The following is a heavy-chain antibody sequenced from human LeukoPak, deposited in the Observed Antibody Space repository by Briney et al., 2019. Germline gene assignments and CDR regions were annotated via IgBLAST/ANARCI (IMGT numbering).Heavy chain of an antibody. J-gene: IGHJ3*02. D-gene: IGHD3-22*01. CDR3: TTAHDSSGYYDAFDI. V-gene: IGHV3-15*01. CDR1: RFTFSNAW. Sequence: GGSLRLSCAASRFTFSNAWMNWVRQAPGKGLEWVGRIKSKTDGGTTDYAAPVKGRFTISRDDSKNTLYLQMNSLKTEDTAVYYCTTAHDSSGYYDAFDIWGQGTMVTVSS. CDR2: IKSKTDGGTT.